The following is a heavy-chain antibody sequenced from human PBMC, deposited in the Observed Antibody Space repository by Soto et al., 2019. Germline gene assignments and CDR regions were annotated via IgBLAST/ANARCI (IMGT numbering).Heavy chain of an antibody. J-gene: IGHJ3*02. V-gene: IGHV1-18*01. CDR3: ARAYYFDTSGYYHRRAFDI. CDR2: INGYNGNT. D-gene: IGHD3-22*01. Sequence: ISWVRQAPGQGLEWMGCINGYNGNTNYAQKRQGRVTMTTDTSTSTANKELSSLRSDDTAVYYCARAYYFDTSGYYHRRAFDIWGQGTMVNV.